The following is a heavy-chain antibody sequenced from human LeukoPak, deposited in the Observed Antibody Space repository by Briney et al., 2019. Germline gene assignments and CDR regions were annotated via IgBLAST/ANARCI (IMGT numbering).Heavy chain of an antibody. Sequence: GGSLRLSCAASGFTFSSYAMHWVRQAPGKGLEWVAVISYDGSNKYYADSVKGRFAISRGNSKNTLYLQMNSLRAEDTAVYYCARGAGYSYGADYWGQGTLVTVSS. CDR1: GFTFSSYA. D-gene: IGHD5-18*01. CDR3: ARGAGYSYGADY. CDR2: ISYDGSNK. J-gene: IGHJ4*02. V-gene: IGHV3-30*09.